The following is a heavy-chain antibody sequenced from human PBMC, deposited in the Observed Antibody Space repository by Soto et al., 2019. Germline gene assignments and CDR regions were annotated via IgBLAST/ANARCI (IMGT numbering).Heavy chain of an antibody. CDR1: GGTFSSYA. CDR2: IIPIFGTA. Sequence: ASVKVSCKASGGTFSSYAISWVRQAPGQGLEWMGGIIPIFGTANYAQKFQGRVTITADESTSTAYMELSSLRSEDTAVYYCARERITMVRGVPLSYYGMDVWGQGTTVTVSS. CDR3: ARERITMVRGVPLSYYGMDV. D-gene: IGHD3-10*01. V-gene: IGHV1-69*13. J-gene: IGHJ6*02.